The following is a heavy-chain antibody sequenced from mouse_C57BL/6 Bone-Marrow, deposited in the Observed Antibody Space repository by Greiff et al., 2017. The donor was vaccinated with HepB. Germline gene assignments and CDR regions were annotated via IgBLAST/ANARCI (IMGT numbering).Heavy chain of an antibody. CDR3: AREGYGNYYFDY. Sequence: VQLKESGPGLVKPSQSLSLTCSVTGYSITSGYYWNWIRQFPGNKLEWMGYISYDGSNNYNPSLKNRISITRDTSKNQFFLKLNSVTIEDTATYYCAREGYGNYYFDYWGQGTTLTVSS. D-gene: IGHD2-1*01. V-gene: IGHV3-6*01. CDR2: ISYDGSN. CDR1: GYSITSGYY. J-gene: IGHJ2*01.